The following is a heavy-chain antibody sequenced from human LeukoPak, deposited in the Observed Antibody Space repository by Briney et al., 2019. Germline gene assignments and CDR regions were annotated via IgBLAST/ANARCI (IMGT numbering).Heavy chain of an antibody. V-gene: IGHV3-49*04. CDR3: ARGSGRYVMVDW. J-gene: IGHJ4*02. CDR1: GFTFSNYA. Sequence: PGGSLRLSCAASGFTFSNYAMSWVRQSPGQGLEWVGFIRSKVYGGAPEHAASVAARFTISRDDSTSVAYLQMNSVQAEDTAVYYCARGSGRYVMVDWWGQGTLVTVSS. CDR2: IRSKVYGGAP. D-gene: IGHD6-19*01.